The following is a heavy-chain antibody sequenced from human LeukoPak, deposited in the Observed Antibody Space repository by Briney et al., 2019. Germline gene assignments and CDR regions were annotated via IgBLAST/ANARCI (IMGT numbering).Heavy chain of an antibody. J-gene: IGHJ4*02. D-gene: IGHD6-19*01. CDR3: AKEPPGGVAGFGVFDY. V-gene: IGHV3-9*01. CDR2: ISWNSGSI. CDR1: GFTFDDYA. Sequence: PGGSLRLSCAASGFTFDDYAMHWVRQAPGKGLEWVSGISWNSGSIGYADSVKGRFTISRDNAKNSLYLQMNSLRAEDTALYYCAKEPPGGVAGFGVFDYWGQGTLVTVSS.